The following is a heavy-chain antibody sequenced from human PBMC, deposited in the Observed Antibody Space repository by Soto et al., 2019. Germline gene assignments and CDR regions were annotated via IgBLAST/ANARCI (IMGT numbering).Heavy chain of an antibody. CDR2: FDPEDGET. D-gene: IGHD3-22*01. CDR1: GYTLTELS. V-gene: IGHV1-24*01. Sequence: ASVKVSCKVSGYTLTELSMHWVRQAPGIGLEWMGGFDPEDGETIYAQKFQGRVTMTEDTSTDTAYMELSSLRSEDTAVYYCATSTPFPSSGYPFDYWGQGTLVTVSS. CDR3: ATSTPFPSSGYPFDY. J-gene: IGHJ4*02.